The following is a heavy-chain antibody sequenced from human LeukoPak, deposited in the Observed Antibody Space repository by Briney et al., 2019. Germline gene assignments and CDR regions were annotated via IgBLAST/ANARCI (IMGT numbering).Heavy chain of an antibody. CDR1: GGSISSYY. J-gene: IGHJ4*02. Sequence: SETLSLTCTVSGGSISSYYWSWIRQPPGKGLEWIGYIYYSGSTNYNPSLKSRVTISVDTSKNQFSLKLSSVTAADTAVHYCARVGGYSYGYLEYWGQGTLVTVSS. CDR3: ARVGGYSYGYLEY. D-gene: IGHD5-18*01. V-gene: IGHV4-59*01. CDR2: IYYSGST.